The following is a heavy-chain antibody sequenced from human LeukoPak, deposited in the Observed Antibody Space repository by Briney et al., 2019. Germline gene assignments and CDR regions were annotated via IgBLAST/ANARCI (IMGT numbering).Heavy chain of an antibody. Sequence: SETLSLTCTVSGGSIKSYYWSWIRQPPAKGLECIGHIYYTGSTYYKPSLESRVTISVDMAKNQISLKLSSVTAADTAVYYCARYEEFSTGYSASSPRHYFDLWGQGTLVTVSS. CDR2: IYYTGST. D-gene: IGHD3/OR15-3a*01. CDR1: GGSIKSYY. V-gene: IGHV4-59*01. CDR3: ARYEEFSTGYSASSPRHYFDL. J-gene: IGHJ4*02.